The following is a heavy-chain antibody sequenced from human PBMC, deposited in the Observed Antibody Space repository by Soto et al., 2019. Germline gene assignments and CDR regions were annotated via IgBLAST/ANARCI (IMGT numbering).Heavy chain of an antibody. Sequence: PGGSLRLSCAASGFTASTKYMSWVRQAPGKGLEWVSVIYSGGSTFYADSVRGRFTISRDNSKNTVNLQMNSLRAEDTAVYYCARDPWAAEYWGQGTLVTVSS. CDR2: IYSGGST. V-gene: IGHV3-66*01. D-gene: IGHD3-16*01. J-gene: IGHJ4*02. CDR3: ARDPWAAEY. CDR1: GFTASTKY.